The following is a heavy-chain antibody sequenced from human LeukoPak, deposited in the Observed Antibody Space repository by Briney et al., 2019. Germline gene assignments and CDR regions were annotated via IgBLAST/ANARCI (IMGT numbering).Heavy chain of an antibody. D-gene: IGHD3-22*01. Sequence: GGALGLFCAALGFNFSCFWMGWVRPAPGKGVGWVANIKQDGSEKHYMDSGKGRFTISRDNAKNSLYLQMNSLRAEDTAVYYCARGTYYYDSSGYYDFDYWGQGTLVTVSS. J-gene: IGHJ4*02. V-gene: IGHV3-7*01. CDR3: ARGTYYYDSSGYYDFDY. CDR1: GFNFSCFW. CDR2: IKQDGSEK.